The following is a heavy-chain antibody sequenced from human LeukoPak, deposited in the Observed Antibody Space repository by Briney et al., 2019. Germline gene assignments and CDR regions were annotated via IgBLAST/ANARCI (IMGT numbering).Heavy chain of an antibody. D-gene: IGHD1-26*01. Sequence: GGSLRLSCAASGFIVSSNDMSWVRQAPGKGLEWVSIFYSGGRSDYADSVKGRFTISRDNSKNTLYLQMNSLRAEDTAVYYCAIIYLIVGATTFDYWGQGTLVTVSS. CDR3: AIIYLIVGATTFDY. CDR2: FYSGGRS. CDR1: GFIVSSND. V-gene: IGHV3-53*01. J-gene: IGHJ4*02.